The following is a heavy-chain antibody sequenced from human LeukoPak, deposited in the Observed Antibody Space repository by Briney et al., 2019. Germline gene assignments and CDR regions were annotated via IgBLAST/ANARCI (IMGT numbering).Heavy chain of an antibody. V-gene: IGHV4-34*01. CDR2: INHSGST. D-gene: IGHD2-21*01. CDR1: GGSFSGYY. CDR3: ARDSLYYYYYYMDV. Sequence: PSETLSLTCAVYGGSFSGYYWSWIRQPPGKGLEWIGEINHSGSTNYHPSLKSRVTISVDTSKNQFSLKLSSVTAADTAVYYCARDSLYYYYYYMDVWGKGATVTVSS. J-gene: IGHJ6*03.